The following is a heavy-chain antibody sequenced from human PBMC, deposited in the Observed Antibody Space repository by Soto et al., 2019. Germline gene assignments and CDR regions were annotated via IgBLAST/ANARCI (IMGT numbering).Heavy chain of an antibody. CDR2: INSDGSST. CDR1: GFTFSSYW. V-gene: IGHV3-74*01. J-gene: IGHJ4*02. Sequence: GGSLRLSCAASGFTFSSYWMRWVRQATGKGLVWVSRINSDGSSTSYADSVKGRFTISRDNAKDTLYLQMNSLRAEDTAVYYCVRTSLVVAAATREDYWGQGTLVTVSS. D-gene: IGHD2-15*01. CDR3: VRTSLVVAAATREDY.